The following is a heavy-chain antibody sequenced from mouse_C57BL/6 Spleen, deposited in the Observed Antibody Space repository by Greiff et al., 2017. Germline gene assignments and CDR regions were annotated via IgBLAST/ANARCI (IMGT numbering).Heavy chain of an antibody. Sequence: QVHVKQSGAELVKPGASVKISCKASGYAFSSYWMNWVKQRPGKGLEWIGQISPGSGDTTYNGKFKGKATLTADKSSSTAYMQLSSLTSEDSAVYFCARGSSDLDYWGQGTTLTVSS. V-gene: IGHV1-80*01. J-gene: IGHJ2*01. CDR2: ISPGSGDT. CDR1: GYAFSSYW. CDR3: ARGSSDLDY. D-gene: IGHD3-2*02.